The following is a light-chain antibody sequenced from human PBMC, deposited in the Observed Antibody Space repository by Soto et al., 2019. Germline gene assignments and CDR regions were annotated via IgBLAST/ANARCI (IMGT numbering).Light chain of an antibody. J-gene: IGKJ3*01. CDR3: QTYNSAPFT. CDR2: AAS. Sequence: DIQMTQSPSSLSASVGDRVTITCRASQAINNFLAWYQQKPGKVPKLLIYAASTLQSGVPSRFSGSGSGTDFTLTISTLQPEDVATYYCQTYNSAPFTFGPGTKVDIK. CDR1: QAINNF. V-gene: IGKV1-27*01.